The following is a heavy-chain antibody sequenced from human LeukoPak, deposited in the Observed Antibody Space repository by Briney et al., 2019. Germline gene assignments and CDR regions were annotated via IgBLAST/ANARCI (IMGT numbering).Heavy chain of an antibody. CDR1: GDSIGHYY. V-gene: IGHV4-59*01. J-gene: IGHJ6*02. CDR3: AGPPVLDV. Sequence: SETLPLTCTVSGDSIGHYYWSWIRQPPGKALEWIGDIFYRGSTNYNPSLKSRVTISLDTSKNQVSLELSSVTAADTAVYYCAGPPVLDVWGQGTTVTVSS. CDR2: IFYRGST.